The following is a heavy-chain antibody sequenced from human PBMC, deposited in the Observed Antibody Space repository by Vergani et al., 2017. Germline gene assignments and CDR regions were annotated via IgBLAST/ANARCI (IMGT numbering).Heavy chain of an antibody. D-gene: IGHD3-10*01. CDR1: GFTFSSYS. CDR3: ARKLWFGENGAFDI. V-gene: IGHV3-21*01. Sequence: EVQLVESGGGLVKPGGSLRLSCAASGFTFSSYSMNWVRQAPGKGLEWVSSISSSSSYIYYADSVKGRFTISRDNAKNSLYLQMNSLRAEDTAVYYCARKLWFGENGAFDIWGQGTMVTVSS. CDR2: ISSSSSYI. J-gene: IGHJ3*02.